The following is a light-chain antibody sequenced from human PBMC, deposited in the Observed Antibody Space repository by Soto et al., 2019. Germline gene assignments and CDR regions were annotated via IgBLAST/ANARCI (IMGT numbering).Light chain of an antibody. J-gene: IGLJ1*01. CDR2: DVS. CDR1: RSDVGGYKY. Sequence: QSVLTQPSSVSGSPGQSITLSCTGTRSDVGGYKYVSWYQQYPGKAPKLMIYDVSNRPSGVSNRFSGSKSGNTASLTISGLQAEDEADYYCSSYTSSSSYVFGTGTKVTVL. CDR3: SSYTSSSSYV. V-gene: IGLV2-14*03.